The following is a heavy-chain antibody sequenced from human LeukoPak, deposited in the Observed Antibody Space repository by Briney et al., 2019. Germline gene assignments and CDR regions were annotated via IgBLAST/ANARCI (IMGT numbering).Heavy chain of an antibody. V-gene: IGHV1-46*01. Sequence: ASVKVSRKVSGYTLTELSMHWVRQAPGKGLEWMGIINPSGGSTSYAQKFQGRVTMTRDTSTSTVYMELSSLRSEDTAVYYCATGANSNFDYWGQGTLVTVSS. D-gene: IGHD4/OR15-4a*01. J-gene: IGHJ4*02. CDR2: INPSGGST. CDR1: GYTLTELS. CDR3: ATGANSNFDY.